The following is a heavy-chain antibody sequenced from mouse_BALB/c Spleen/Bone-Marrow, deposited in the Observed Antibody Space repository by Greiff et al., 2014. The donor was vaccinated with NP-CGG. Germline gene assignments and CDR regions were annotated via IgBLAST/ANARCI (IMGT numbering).Heavy chain of an antibody. V-gene: IGHV1-15*01. CDR1: GYKFTDYE. CDR2: IDPETGGT. Sequence: VQLQQSGAELVRPGASVTLSCKASGYKFTDYEMHWVKQTPVHGLEWIGSIDPETGGTAYNQNFKGEATLTADRSSTTAYMEPRSLTSEDSAVYYCTREGIYFGYDVPMDYWGQGTSVTVSS. J-gene: IGHJ4*01. CDR3: TREGIYFGYDVPMDY. D-gene: IGHD2-2*01.